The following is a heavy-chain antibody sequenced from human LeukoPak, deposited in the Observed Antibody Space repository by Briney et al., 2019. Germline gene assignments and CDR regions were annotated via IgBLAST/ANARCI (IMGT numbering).Heavy chain of an antibody. CDR2: INTGGTT. CDR3: ARLGDTYDAFDI. D-gene: IGHD5-18*01. V-gene: IGHV4-61*02. Sequence: PSQTLSLTCTVSGDSISSGSYYWSWIRQPAGKGLEYIGRINTGGTTNYNPSLRSRVTISVDTSKNQFSLNLGSVSAADTAVYYCARLGDTYDAFDIWGQGTMVTVSS. CDR1: GDSISSGSYY. J-gene: IGHJ3*02.